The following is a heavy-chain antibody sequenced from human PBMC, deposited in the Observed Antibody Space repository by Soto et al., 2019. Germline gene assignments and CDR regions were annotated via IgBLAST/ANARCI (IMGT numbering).Heavy chain of an antibody. V-gene: IGHV3-30*18. Sequence: QVQLVESGGGVVQPGRSLRLSCAASGFTFSSYGMHWVRQAPGKGLEWVAVISYDGSNKYYADSVKGRFTISRDNSKNTLYLQMNSLRAEDTAVYYCAKVNCVRDVRGCMDVWVQGTTVTVSS. CDR3: AKVNCVRDVRGCMDV. CDR2: ISYDGSNK. D-gene: IGHD3-16*01. CDR1: GFTFSSYG. J-gene: IGHJ6*02.